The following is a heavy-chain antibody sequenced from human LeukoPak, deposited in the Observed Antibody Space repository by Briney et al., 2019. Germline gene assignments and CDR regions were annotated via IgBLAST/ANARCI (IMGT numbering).Heavy chain of an antibody. CDR3: AIANYYGTGKKDLDY. D-gene: IGHD3-10*01. CDR2: MNPISGNT. Sequence: PLVKVSCKASGYTVTTYDITWVRQSTGQGLEWRGWMNPISGNTGYAQKFQGRVTMTRNTSISPANMELSSLRSEDPAVYYCAIANYYGTGKKDLDYWGQGNLVTVSS. V-gene: IGHV1-8*01. J-gene: IGHJ4*02. CDR1: GYTVTTYD.